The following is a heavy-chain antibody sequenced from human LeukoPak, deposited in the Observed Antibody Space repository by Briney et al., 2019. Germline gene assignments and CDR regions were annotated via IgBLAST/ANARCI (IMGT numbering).Heavy chain of an antibody. V-gene: IGHV4-38-2*01. CDR3: ARKEEGDYIDL. J-gene: IGHJ5*02. Sequence: SETLSLTCAVSDYSISNAYYWGWIRQPPGKGLEWIGSIYHSGITYYNPSLKSRVTISVDTSKNQFSLKLSSVTAADTALYYCARKEEGDYIDLWGQGTLVTVSS. CDR1: DYSISNAYY. CDR2: IYHSGIT. D-gene: IGHD4-17*01.